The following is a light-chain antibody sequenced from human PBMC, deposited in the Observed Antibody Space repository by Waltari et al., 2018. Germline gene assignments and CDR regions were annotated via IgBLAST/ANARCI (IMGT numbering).Light chain of an antibody. J-gene: IGKJ2*01. CDR3: HQSYSTTQLYT. Sequence: DIQMTQSPYSLSASVGDRVTSTCRAGQSISSDLNWYQQKPVKAPKLLIYAASSLQSVVPSRFSCSGCGTDFALTISSLQPEDFATYFCHQSYSTTQLYTFGQGTKLEIK. CDR2: AAS. CDR1: QSISSD. V-gene: IGKV1-39*01.